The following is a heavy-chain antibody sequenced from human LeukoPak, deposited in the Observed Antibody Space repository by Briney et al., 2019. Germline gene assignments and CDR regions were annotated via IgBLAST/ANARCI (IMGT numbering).Heavy chain of an antibody. V-gene: IGHV3-74*01. CDR2: INSDGSRT. CDR1: GFTLSNYW. Sequence: GGSLRLSCAASGFTLSNYWMHWVRQAPGKGLVWVSRINSDGSRTNYADSVQGRSTISSDNAKNTLYLQMNSLRVEDTAVYYCARFSSGWSPSGFDYWGQGTLVTVSS. J-gene: IGHJ4*02. D-gene: IGHD6-19*01. CDR3: ARFSSGWSPSGFDY.